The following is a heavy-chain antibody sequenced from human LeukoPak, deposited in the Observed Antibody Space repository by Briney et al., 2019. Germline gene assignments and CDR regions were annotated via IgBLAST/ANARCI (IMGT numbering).Heavy chain of an antibody. CDR1: GNYW. D-gene: IGHD2-15*01. Sequence: GGSLRLSCAASGNYWMHWVRQAPGKGLVWVSHVNSDGSWTSHADSVKGRFTISKDNAKNTVYLQMNSLRAEDTALYYCAKAVGGAFDIWGQGTMVTVSS. CDR2: VNSDGSWT. V-gene: IGHV3-74*01. J-gene: IGHJ3*02. CDR3: AKAVGGAFDI.